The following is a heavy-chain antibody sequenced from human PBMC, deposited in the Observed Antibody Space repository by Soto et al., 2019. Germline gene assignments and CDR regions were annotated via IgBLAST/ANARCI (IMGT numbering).Heavy chain of an antibody. D-gene: IGHD5-18*01. Sequence: ASVKDLCRDSGYSCNSYGIGWGRQATGQGLEWMGWISAYNGNTNYAQKLQGRVTMTTDPSTSTAYMELRSLRSDDTAVYYCARYCDVDTAMEGLSYYYYGMDVWGQGTTVIVS. CDR3: ARYCDVDTAMEGLSYYYYGMDV. V-gene: IGHV1-18*01. CDR1: GYSCNSYG. J-gene: IGHJ6*02. CDR2: ISAYNGNT.